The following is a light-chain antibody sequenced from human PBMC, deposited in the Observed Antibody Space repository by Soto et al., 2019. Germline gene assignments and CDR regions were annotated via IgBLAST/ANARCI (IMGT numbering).Light chain of an antibody. CDR3: QQYENVPIT. V-gene: IGKV1-33*01. CDR2: DAS. CDR1: QDIATN. J-gene: IGKJ5*01. Sequence: DIRMTQPPSSLSASVGDRVTIPCQASQDIATNLNWYQQKPWKAPKLLIYDASGLATVVPSRFRVSGSGTDFTLTINGLQPEDIATYYCQQYENVPITFGQGTRLEIK.